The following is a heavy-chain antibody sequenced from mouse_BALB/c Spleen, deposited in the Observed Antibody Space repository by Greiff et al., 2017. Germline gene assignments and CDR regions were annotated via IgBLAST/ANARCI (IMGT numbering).Heavy chain of an antibody. D-gene: IGHD1-1*01. CDR1: GFSLTGYG. J-gene: IGHJ1*01. CDR3: ARRGGSSYSYWYFDV. Sequence: QVQLKESGPGLVAPSQSLSITCTVSGFSLTGYGVNWVRQPPGKGLEWLGMIWGDGSTDYNSALKSRLSISKDNSKSQVFLKMNSLQTDDTARYYCARRGGSSYSYWYFDVWGAGTTVTVSS. V-gene: IGHV2-6-7*01. CDR2: IWGDGST.